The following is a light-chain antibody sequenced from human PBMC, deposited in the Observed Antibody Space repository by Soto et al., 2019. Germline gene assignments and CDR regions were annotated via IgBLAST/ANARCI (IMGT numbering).Light chain of an antibody. CDR2: KAS. CDR3: QQDNIYSEA. J-gene: IGKJ1*01. Sequence: DIQMTLSPSTLSGSLGDRFTITCLASQTISSWLAWYQQKPGKAPKLLIYKASTLKSGVPSRFSGSGSGTEFTLTISSLQPDDFATYYCQQDNIYSEAFGQGTKVDIK. CDR1: QTISSW. V-gene: IGKV1-5*03.